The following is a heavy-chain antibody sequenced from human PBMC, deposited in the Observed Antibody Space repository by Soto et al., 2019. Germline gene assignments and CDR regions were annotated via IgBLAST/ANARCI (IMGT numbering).Heavy chain of an antibody. J-gene: IGHJ6*03. CDR2: IYYSGST. Sequence: PSETLSHTCTVSGGSISSYYWSWIRQPPGKGLEWIGYIYYSGSTNYNPSLKSRVTISVDTSKNQFSLKLSSVTAADTAVYYCARLRLLSYYYYMDVWGKGTTVTVSS. D-gene: IGHD3-3*01. CDR3: ARLRLLSYYYYMDV. CDR1: GGSISSYY. V-gene: IGHV4-59*01.